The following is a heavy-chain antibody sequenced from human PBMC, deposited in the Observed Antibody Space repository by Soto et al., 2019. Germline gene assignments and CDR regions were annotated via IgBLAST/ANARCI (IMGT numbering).Heavy chain of an antibody. J-gene: IGHJ6*03. CDR2: MNPNSGNT. CDR3: AREDIVVVPAARPYYYYYMDV. Sequence: ASVKVSCKASGYTFTSYDINWVRQATGQGLEWMGWMNPNSGNTGYAQKFQGRVTMTRNTSTSTAYMELSSLRSEDTAVYYCAREDIVVVPAARPYYYYYMDVWGKGTTVTVSS. CDR1: GYTFTSYD. V-gene: IGHV1-8*01. D-gene: IGHD2-2*01.